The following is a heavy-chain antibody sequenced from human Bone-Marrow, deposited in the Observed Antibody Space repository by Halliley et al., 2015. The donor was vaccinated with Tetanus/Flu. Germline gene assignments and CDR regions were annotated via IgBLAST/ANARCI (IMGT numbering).Heavy chain of an antibody. CDR3: AKALYSGSYFGDY. J-gene: IGHJ4*02. CDR2: ISYDGSKK. CDR1: GFSFSHYV. V-gene: IGHV3-30*18. Sequence: SLRLSCAASGFSFSHYVMHWVRQAPGKGLEWVALISYDGSKKYYVDSVKGRFTISRDNSKNTQYLQMSSLRVDDTAIYFCAKALYSGSYFGDYWGQGTVVTVSS. D-gene: IGHD1-26*01.